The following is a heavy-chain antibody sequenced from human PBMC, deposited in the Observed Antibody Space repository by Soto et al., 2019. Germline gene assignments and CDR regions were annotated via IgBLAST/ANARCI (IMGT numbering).Heavy chain of an antibody. Sequence: PGGSLRLSCAASGFTFSSYAMHWVRQAPGKGLEWVAVISYDGSNKYYADSVKGRFTISRDNSKNTLYLQMNSLRAEDTAVYYCALVGATGFSDFDYWGQGTLLTVSS. V-gene: IGHV3-30-3*01. J-gene: IGHJ4*02. D-gene: IGHD1-26*01. CDR3: ALVGATGFSDFDY. CDR1: GFTFSSYA. CDR2: ISYDGSNK.